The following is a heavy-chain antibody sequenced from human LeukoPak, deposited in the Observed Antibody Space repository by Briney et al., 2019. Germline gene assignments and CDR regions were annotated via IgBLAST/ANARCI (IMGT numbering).Heavy chain of an antibody. J-gene: IGHJ6*02. CDR2: IYSGGST. CDR3: ARGKVENIVVVPARGSSYYYYYGMDV. CDR1: GFTVSSNY. D-gene: IGHD2-2*01. Sequence: GGSLRLSCAASGFTVSSNYMSWVRQAPGKGLEWVSVIYSGGSTYYADSVKGRFTISRDNSKNTLYLQMNSLRAEDTAVYYCARGKVENIVVVPARGSSYYYYYGMDVWGQGTTVTVSS. V-gene: IGHV3-66*01.